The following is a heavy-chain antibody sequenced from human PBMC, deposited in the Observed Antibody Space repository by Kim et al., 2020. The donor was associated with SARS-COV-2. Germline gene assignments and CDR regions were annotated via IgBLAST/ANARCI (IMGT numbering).Heavy chain of an antibody. Sequence: SETLSLTCTVSGGSISSSSYYWGWIRQPPGKGLEWIGSIYYSGSTYYNPSLKSRVTISVDTSKNQFSLKLSSVTAADTAVYYCARQAGGITMIVVVQNWYFDLWGRGTLVTVSS. CDR3: ARQAGGITMIVVVQNWYFDL. D-gene: IGHD3-22*01. CDR1: GGSISSSSYY. CDR2: IYYSGST. V-gene: IGHV4-39*01. J-gene: IGHJ2*01.